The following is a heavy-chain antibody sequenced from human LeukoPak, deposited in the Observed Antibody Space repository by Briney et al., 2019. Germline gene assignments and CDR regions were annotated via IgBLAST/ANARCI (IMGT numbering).Heavy chain of an antibody. CDR1: GFTFDDYG. CDR3: VGGLTAAGTPAADAFDI. V-gene: IGHV3-20*04. Sequence: GGXXRLSCAASGFTFDDYGMSWVRQAPGKGLEWVSGINWNGGSTVYADSVKGRFTISRDNAKNSLYLQMNSLRAEDTALYYCVGGLTAAGTPAADAFDIWGQGTMVTVSS. J-gene: IGHJ3*02. CDR2: INWNGGST. D-gene: IGHD6-13*01.